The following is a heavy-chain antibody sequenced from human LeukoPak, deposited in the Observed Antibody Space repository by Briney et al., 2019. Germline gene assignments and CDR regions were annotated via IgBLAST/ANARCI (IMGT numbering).Heavy chain of an antibody. CDR3: AGDRGRYYDSRGFYWGYYFDS. CDR1: GFTFSTYW. J-gene: IGHJ4*02. D-gene: IGHD3-22*01. V-gene: IGHV3-74*01. CDR2: IKSDGSST. Sequence: GGSLRLSCAASGFTFSTYWMHWVRQAPGKGLVWVSRIKSDGSSTSYADSVKGRFTISRDNSKDTLYLQMSSVRVDDTAVYYCAGDRGRYYDSRGFYWGYYFDSWGQGILVTVST.